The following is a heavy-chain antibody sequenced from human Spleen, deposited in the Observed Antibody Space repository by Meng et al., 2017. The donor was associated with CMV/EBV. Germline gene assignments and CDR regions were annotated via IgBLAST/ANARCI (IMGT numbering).Heavy chain of an antibody. Sequence: ASVKVSCKASGYVFSGYGITWVRQAPGQGVEWMGWISAYNSNTNYAQKVQGRVTMTVATTTSTAYMELRSLQSDDTAVYYCARVDCPGSRKAYFGMDVWGQGTMVTVSS. CDR3: ARVDCPGSRKAYFGMDV. CDR1: GYVFSGYG. D-gene: IGHD2-15*01. CDR2: ISAYNSNT. V-gene: IGHV1-18*04. J-gene: IGHJ6*02.